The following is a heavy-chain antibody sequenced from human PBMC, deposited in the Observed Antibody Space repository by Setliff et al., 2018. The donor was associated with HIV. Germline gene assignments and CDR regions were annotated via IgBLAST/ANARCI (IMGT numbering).Heavy chain of an antibody. J-gene: IGHJ4*02. V-gene: IGHV1-3*01. CDR2: ISAYNGNT. CDR1: GYTFNDYG. D-gene: IGHD2-21*02. CDR3: ASPTAIPH. Sequence: ASVKVSCKASGYTFNDYGLHWVRQAPGQRPEWMGWISAYNGNTNYAQKFQGRVTITRDTSASTAYMELSSLRPEDTAVYYCASPTAIPHWGQGTLVTVSS.